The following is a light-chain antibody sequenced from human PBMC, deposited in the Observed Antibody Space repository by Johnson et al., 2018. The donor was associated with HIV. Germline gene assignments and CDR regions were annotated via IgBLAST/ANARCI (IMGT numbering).Light chain of an antibody. Sequence: QSVLTQPPSVSAAPGQKVTISCSGSSSNIGNNYVSWYQQLPGTAPKLLIYENNKRPSGIPDRFSGSKSGTSATLGITGLQTGDEADDYCGPWDRGLFAGGVFGTGTKVTVL. CDR1: SSNIGNNY. CDR2: ENN. CDR3: GPWDRGLFAGGV. J-gene: IGLJ1*01. V-gene: IGLV1-51*02.